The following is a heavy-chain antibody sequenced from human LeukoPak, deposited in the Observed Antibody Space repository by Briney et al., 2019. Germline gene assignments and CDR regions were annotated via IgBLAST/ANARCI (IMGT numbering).Heavy chain of an antibody. CDR3: ARHAVGAMANTDYDY. CDR2: IYPGDSDT. J-gene: IGHJ4*02. CDR1: AYSFTSYG. Sequence: GESLNIYCTVPAYSFTSYGIGWMRQMPRKGLEWMGIIYPGDSDTRYSPSFQGQVTISADKSISTAYLQWSSLKASDTAMYYCARHAVGAMANTDYDYWGQGTLVTVSS. D-gene: IGHD1-26*01. V-gene: IGHV5-51*01.